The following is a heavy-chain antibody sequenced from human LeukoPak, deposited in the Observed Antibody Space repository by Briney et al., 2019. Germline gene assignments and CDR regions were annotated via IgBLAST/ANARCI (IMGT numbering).Heavy chain of an antibody. CDR3: ARAPGGSSSGGYFDY. V-gene: IGHV3-64*01. J-gene: IGHJ4*02. CDR1: GFTFSSVT. CDR2: ISSNGGST. Sequence: GGSLRLSCAASGFTFSSVTVHWVRQAPGKGLEYVSGISSNGGSTDYANSVEGRFTISRDNSKNTLYLQMGSLRVEDMAVYYCARAPGGSSSGGYFDYWGQGPLVPVSS. D-gene: IGHD4-23*01.